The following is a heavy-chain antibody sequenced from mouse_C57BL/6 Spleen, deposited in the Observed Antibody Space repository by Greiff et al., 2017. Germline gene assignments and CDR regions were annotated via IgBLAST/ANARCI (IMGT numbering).Heavy chain of an antibody. J-gene: IGHJ2*01. D-gene: IGHD1-1*01. CDR3: ARGGLYGSSYYFDY. V-gene: IGHV1-69*01. CDR1: GYTFTSYW. CDR2: IDPSDSYT. Sequence: QVQLQQPGAELVMPGASVKLSCKASGYTFTSYWMHWVKQRPGQGLEWIGEIDPSDSYTNYNQKFKGKSTLTVDKSSSTAYMQLSSLTSEDSAVYYCARGGLYGSSYYFDYWGQGTTLTVSS.